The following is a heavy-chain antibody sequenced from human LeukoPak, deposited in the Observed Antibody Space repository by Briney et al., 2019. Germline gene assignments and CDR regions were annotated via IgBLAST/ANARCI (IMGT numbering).Heavy chain of an antibody. J-gene: IGHJ5*02. D-gene: IGHD2-15*01. CDR1: GGTFSSYA. CDR3: ARENGCSGGSCYEGVQLPGNWFDP. Sequence: SVKVSCKASGGTFSSYAISWVRQAPGQGLEWMGGVIPVFGTANYARKFQGRVTITTDESTSTAYMELSSLRSEDTAVYYCARENGCSGGSCYEGVQLPGNWFDPWGQGTLVTVSS. V-gene: IGHV1-69*05. CDR2: VIPVFGTA.